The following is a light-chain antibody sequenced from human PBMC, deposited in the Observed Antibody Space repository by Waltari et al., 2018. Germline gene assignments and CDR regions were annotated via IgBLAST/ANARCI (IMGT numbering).Light chain of an antibody. J-gene: IGKJ5*01. CDR1: QSVLYSSDNKNY. Sequence: DTVMPQSPDSLAVSLGARATIKCKSSQSVLYSSDNKNYLAWYQQKPGQPPKPLIYWASIRESGVPDRFSGSGSGTDFTLTISSLQAEDVAVYYCQQYYSTPITFGQGTRLEIK. CDR3: QQYYSTPIT. CDR2: WAS. V-gene: IGKV4-1*01.